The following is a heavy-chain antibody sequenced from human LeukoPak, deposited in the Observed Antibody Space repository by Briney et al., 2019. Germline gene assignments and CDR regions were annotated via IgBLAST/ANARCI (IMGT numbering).Heavy chain of an antibody. V-gene: IGHV3-20*04. CDR2: INWNGGST. CDR1: GFTFDDYG. J-gene: IGHJ4*02. D-gene: IGHD3-22*01. Sequence: GGSLRLSCAASGFTFDDYGMTWVRQAPGKGLEWVSGINWNGGSTGYADSVKGRFTISRDNGKNSLYLQMNSLRAEDTALYYCARYYYDSSGYYHPFDYWGRGTLVTVSS. CDR3: ARYYYDSSGYYHPFDY.